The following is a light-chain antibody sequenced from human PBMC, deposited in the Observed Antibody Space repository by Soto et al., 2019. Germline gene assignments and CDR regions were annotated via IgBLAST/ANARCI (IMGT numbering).Light chain of an antibody. CDR2: EVR. V-gene: IGLV2-8*01. CDR3: SSYTGPNNFGV. J-gene: IGLJ1*01. Sequence: QSVLTQPPSASGSPGQSVTISCTGSSSDVGGYNYVSWYQQHPGKAPKLVIYEVRKRLSGVPDRFSGSKSGNAASLTVSGLQAEDEANYYCSSYTGPNNFGVFGPGTKVTVL. CDR1: SSDVGGYNY.